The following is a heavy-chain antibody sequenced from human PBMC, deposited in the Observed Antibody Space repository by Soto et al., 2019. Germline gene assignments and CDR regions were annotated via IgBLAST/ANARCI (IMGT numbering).Heavy chain of an antibody. Sequence: EVQLVESGGVLVKPGGSLRLSCAASGFSFSKYSMNWVSKAPGKGLEWVSSINDRSNYIYYADSVKGRFTISRDNAINSLYLQMNRLIPDDTAVYYCADFPSCSNSTCLDYWGRGTLVTV. V-gene: IGHV3-21*06. CDR2: INDRSNYI. CDR3: ADFPSCSNSTCLDY. J-gene: IGHJ4*01. CDR1: GFSFSKYS. D-gene: IGHD2-2*01.